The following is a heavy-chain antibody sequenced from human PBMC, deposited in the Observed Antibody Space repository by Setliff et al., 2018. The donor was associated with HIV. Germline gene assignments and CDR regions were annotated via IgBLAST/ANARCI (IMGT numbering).Heavy chain of an antibody. D-gene: IGHD3-10*01. J-gene: IGHJ2*01. CDR3: AKDELFYYGSGNFYYWYFDF. CDR1: GFTFSSYE. CDR2: ISSGGMTI. Sequence: AGGSLRLSCEASGFTFSSYEMNWVRQAPGQGVEWVSYISSGGMTIYYADSVRGRFTISRDFSNNTLYLQMNGLRAEETALYYCAKDELFYYGSGNFYYWYFDFWGRGSLVTVSS. V-gene: IGHV3-48*03.